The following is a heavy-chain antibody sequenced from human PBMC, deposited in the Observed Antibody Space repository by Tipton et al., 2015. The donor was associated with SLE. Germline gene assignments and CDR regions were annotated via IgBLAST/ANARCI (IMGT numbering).Heavy chain of an antibody. V-gene: IGHV4-59*08. CDR3: ARGMVTWRGAIVGVDV. CDR2: VYYSGAT. D-gene: IGHD2-21*02. Sequence: TLSLTCTVSGGSITNHHWNWIRQPPGKGLEWIGSVYYSGATSYNPSLRSRVTISVDTAKNQFSLKLTSVTATDTAVYYCARGMVTWRGAIVGVDVWGQGTTVNVSS. CDR1: GGSITNHH. J-gene: IGHJ6*02.